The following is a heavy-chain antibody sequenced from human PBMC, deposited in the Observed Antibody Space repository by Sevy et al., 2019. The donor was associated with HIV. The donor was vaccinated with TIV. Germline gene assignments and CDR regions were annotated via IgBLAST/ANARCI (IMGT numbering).Heavy chain of an antibody. CDR1: GFTFSNYG. Sequence: GGSLRLSCAASGFTFSNYGMPWVRQVPGKGLEWVEVIWNDGSNKYYADSVKGRFTISRDNSKNTLYLQMNSLRVEGTAVYFCARGGDFNDRSAKRDFDYWGQGTLVTVSS. CDR2: IWNDGSNK. CDR3: ARGGDFNDRSAKRDFDY. J-gene: IGHJ4*02. D-gene: IGHD3-22*01. V-gene: IGHV3-33*01.